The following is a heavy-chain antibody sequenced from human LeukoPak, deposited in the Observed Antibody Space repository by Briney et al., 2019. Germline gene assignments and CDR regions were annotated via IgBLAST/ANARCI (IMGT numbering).Heavy chain of an antibody. V-gene: IGHV3-15*01. J-gene: IGHJ4*02. D-gene: IGHD5-12*01. Sequence: GRSLRLSCVLSRLTFSDAWMSSVPRAAGTQLEWVGRIRNDRITDYAAPVQGRFSISRDNSKNTFYLQMNSLRTEDTGMYFCTWMATIFTVAYWGQGTLVTVSS. CDR1: RLTFSDAW. CDR3: TWMATIFTVAY. CDR2: IRNDRIT.